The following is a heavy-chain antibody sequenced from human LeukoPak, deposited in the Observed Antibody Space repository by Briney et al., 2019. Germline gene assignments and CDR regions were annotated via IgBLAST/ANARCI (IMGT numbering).Heavy chain of an antibody. D-gene: IGHD6-6*01. J-gene: IGHJ5*02. CDR1: GGSFSGYY. CDR2: INHNGST. CDR3: ARRPPIAARPRRQPYNWFDP. V-gene: IGHV4-34*01. Sequence: SETLSLTCAVSGGSFSGYYWSWIRQPPGKGLEWIGEINHNGSTNYNPSLKSRVTISVDTSKNQFSLKLSSVTAADTAVYYCARRPPIAARPRRQPYNWFDPWGQGTLVTVSS.